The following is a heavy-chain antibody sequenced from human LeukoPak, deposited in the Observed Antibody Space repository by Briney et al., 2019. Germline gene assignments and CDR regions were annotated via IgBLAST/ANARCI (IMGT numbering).Heavy chain of an antibody. V-gene: IGHV3-13*04. CDR2: IGTAGDT. CDR1: GFTFSSYD. Sequence: GGSLRLSCAASGFTFSSYDMHWVRQATGKGLEWVSAIGTAGDTYYPGSVKGRFTISRENAKNSLYLQMNSLRAGDTAVYYCARAFRPTYYYDRGAFDIWGRGTMVTVSS. D-gene: IGHD3-22*01. J-gene: IGHJ3*02. CDR3: ARAFRPTYYYDRGAFDI.